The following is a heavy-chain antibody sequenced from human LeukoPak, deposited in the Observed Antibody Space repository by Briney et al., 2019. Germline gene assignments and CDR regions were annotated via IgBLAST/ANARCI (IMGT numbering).Heavy chain of an antibody. CDR1: GGSISSSSYY. CDR3: ARVKPHYYDSSPDAFDI. CDR2: IYYSGST. D-gene: IGHD3-22*01. Sequence: SETLSLTCTVSGGSISSSSYYWGWIRQPPGKGLEWIGSIYYSGSTYYNPSLKSRVTISVDTSKNQFSLKLSSVTAADTAVYYCARVKPHYYDSSPDAFDIWGQGTMVTVSS. V-gene: IGHV4-39*07. J-gene: IGHJ3*02.